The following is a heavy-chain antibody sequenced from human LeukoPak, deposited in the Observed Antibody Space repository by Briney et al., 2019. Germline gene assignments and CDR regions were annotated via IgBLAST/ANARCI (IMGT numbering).Heavy chain of an antibody. D-gene: IGHD5-18*01. CDR2: IYYSGNT. J-gene: IGHJ5*02. V-gene: IGHV4-39*01. CDR3: ARPARGYSYGTNWFDP. Sequence: SETLSLTCAVSGGSISSSSYYWGWIRQPPGKGLEWIGSIYYSGNTYYNPSLKSRVTISVDTSKNQFALKLSSVTAADTAVYYCARPARGYSYGTNWFDPWGQGTLVTVSS. CDR1: GGSISSSSYY.